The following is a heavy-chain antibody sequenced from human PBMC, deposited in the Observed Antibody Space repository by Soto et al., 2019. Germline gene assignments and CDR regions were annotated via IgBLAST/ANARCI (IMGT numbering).Heavy chain of an antibody. J-gene: IGHJ4*02. CDR3: ARVYDSSGYYDY. CDR2: IGTAGDT. CDR1: GFTFSSYD. D-gene: IGHD3-22*01. Sequence: GGSLRLSCAASGFTFSSYDMHWVRQATGKGLEWVSAIGTAGDTYYPGSVKGRFTISRENAKNSLYLQMNGLRAEDTAVYYCARVYDSSGYYDYWGQGTLVTVSS. V-gene: IGHV3-13*01.